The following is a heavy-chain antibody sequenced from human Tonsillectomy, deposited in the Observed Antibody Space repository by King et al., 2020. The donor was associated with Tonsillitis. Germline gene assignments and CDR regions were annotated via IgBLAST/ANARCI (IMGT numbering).Heavy chain of an antibody. CDR2: ISGSGGGT. V-gene: IGHV3-23*04. CDR1: GFTFSSNA. Sequence: QLVQSGGGLVQPGGSLRLSCAASGFTFSSNAMTWVRQAPGKGLEWVAAISGSGGGTYYADSVKGWFTISRDNSKNTLYLQMNSLRAEDTAIYYCAKDPRYYDFWSGFLRSAFDIWGQGTMVTVSS. CDR3: AKDPRYYDFWSGFLRSAFDI. D-gene: IGHD3-3*01. J-gene: IGHJ3*02.